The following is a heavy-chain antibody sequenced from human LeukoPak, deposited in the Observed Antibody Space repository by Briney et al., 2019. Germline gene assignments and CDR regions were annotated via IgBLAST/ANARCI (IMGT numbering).Heavy chain of an antibody. J-gene: IGHJ4*02. Sequence: GGSLRLSCAASGFTFSSYGMHWVRQAPGKGLEWVAVISYDGSNKYYADSVKGRFTISRDNSKNTLYLQMNSLRAEDTAVYYCARVDYYDSSGSLDYWGQGTLVTVSS. V-gene: IGHV3-30*03. CDR1: GFTFSSYG. CDR2: ISYDGSNK. CDR3: ARVDYYDSSGSLDY. D-gene: IGHD3-22*01.